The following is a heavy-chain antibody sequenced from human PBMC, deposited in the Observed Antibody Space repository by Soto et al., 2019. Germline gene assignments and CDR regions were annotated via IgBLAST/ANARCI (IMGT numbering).Heavy chain of an antibody. J-gene: IGHJ3*02. Sequence: SETLSLTCTVSGGSISSSSYYWGWIRQPPGKGLEWIGSIYYSGSTYYNPSLKSRVTISVDTSKNHFSLKLSSVTAADTAVYYCARRDSSGYLDAFDIWGQGTMVTVSS. V-gene: IGHV4-39*01. CDR2: IYYSGST. D-gene: IGHD3-22*01. CDR1: GGSISSSSYY. CDR3: ARRDSSGYLDAFDI.